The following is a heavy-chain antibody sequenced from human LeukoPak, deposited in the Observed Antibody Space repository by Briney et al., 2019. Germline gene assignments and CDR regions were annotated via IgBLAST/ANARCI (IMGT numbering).Heavy chain of an antibody. CDR3: ARGGSGGKDWFDP. J-gene: IGHJ5*02. CDR1: GYTFTSYY. V-gene: IGHV1-46*01. CDR2: ITPSGGST. D-gene: IGHD5-12*01. Sequence: GASVKVSCKASGYTFTSYYMHWVRLAPGQGLEWMGIITPSGGSTSYAQKFRGRVTMTTDTSTSTVYMELSSLRSEDTAVYYCARGGSGGKDWFDPWGQGTLVTVSS.